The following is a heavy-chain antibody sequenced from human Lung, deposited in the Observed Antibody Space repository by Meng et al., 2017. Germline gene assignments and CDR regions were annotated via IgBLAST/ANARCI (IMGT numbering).Heavy chain of an antibody. CDR1: GGTFSSYA. CDR2: IIPIFGTA. J-gene: IGHJ4*02. V-gene: IGHV1-69*01. Sequence: AELVQAGAGVKKAGFSVKVSCEASGGTFSSYAISWVRQAPGQGLEWMGGIIPIFGTANYAQKFQGRVTITADESTSTAYMELSSLRSEDTAVYYCARAEDYYDSSGYYYGLDYWGQGTLVTVSS. CDR3: ARAEDYYDSSGYYYGLDY. D-gene: IGHD3-22*01.